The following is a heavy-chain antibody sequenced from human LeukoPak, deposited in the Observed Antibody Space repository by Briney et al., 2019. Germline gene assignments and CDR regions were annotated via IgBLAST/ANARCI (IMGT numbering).Heavy chain of an antibody. J-gene: IGHJ4*02. D-gene: IGHD6-19*01. V-gene: IGHV4-38-2*01. CDR1: GYSISSGYY. CDR2: IYHSGST. Sequence: PSETLSLTCAVSGYSISSGYYWGWIRQPPGKGLEWIGSIYHSGSTYYNPSLKRRVTISVDTSKNHFSLKLSSVTAADTAVYYCARPRRDSSGWYIDYWGQGTLVTVSS. CDR3: ARPRRDSSGWYIDY.